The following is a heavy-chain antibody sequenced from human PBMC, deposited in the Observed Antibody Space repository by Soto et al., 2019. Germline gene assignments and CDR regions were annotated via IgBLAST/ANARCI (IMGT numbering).Heavy chain of an antibody. CDR2: IYYSGST. D-gene: IGHD5-12*01. J-gene: IGHJ4*02. V-gene: IGHV4-59*01. CDR1: GGSISSYY. Sequence: LETLSLTCTFSGGSISSYYWSWIRQPPGKGLEWIGYIYYSGSTNYNPSLKSRVTISVDTSKNQFSLKLSSVTAADTAVYYCARDGGYSGYDYFDYWGQGTLVTVSS. CDR3: ARDGGYSGYDYFDY.